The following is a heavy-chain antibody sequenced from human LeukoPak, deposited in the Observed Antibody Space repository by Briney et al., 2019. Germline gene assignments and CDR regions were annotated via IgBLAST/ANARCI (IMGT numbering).Heavy chain of an antibody. J-gene: IGHJ4*02. V-gene: IGHV3-23*01. CDR1: GFTFSSYA. CDR2: ISGSGAST. Sequence: GGSLRLSCAASGFTFSSYAMSWVRQAPGKGLEWVSAISGSGASTYYADSVKGRFTISRDNSKNTLYLQMNSLRAEGTAVYYCARELGDYVWGRAFDYWGQGTLVTVSS. D-gene: IGHD3-16*01. CDR3: ARELGDYVWGRAFDY.